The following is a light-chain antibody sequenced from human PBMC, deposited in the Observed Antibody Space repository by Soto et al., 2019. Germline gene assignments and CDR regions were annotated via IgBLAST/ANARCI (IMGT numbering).Light chain of an antibody. CDR2: EVS. CDR3: SSYTTIKTVV. CDR1: SSDVGSYRF. Sequence: QSVLTQPPSASGSPGQSVTISCTGTSSDVGSYRFVSWYQQHPGKAPKLIIFEVSNRPSGISDRFSGFKSANTAYLTISGVQPEDEADYHCSSYTTIKTVVFGGGTKLTVL. J-gene: IGLJ2*01. V-gene: IGLV2-14*01.